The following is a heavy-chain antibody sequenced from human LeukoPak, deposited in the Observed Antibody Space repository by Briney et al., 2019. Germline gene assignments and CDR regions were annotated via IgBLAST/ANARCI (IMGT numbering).Heavy chain of an antibody. Sequence: GGSLRLSCAASGFTFSSYEMNWVRQAPGKGLEWVSYISSSGSTIYYADSVKGRFTISRDNSKNTLYLQMNNLRPEDTAVYYCAKDGQTALFGELWFFGSWGQGVLVTVSS. V-gene: IGHV3-48*03. CDR1: GFTFSSYE. D-gene: IGHD3-10*02. CDR3: AKDGQTALFGELWFFGS. J-gene: IGHJ4*02. CDR2: ISSSGSTI.